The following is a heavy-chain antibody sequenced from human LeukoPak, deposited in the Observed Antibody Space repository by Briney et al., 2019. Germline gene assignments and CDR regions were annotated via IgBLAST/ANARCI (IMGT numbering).Heavy chain of an antibody. D-gene: IGHD2-2*01. V-gene: IGHV3-30*04. CDR1: GFTFSSYA. Sequence: GGSLRLSCAASGFTFSSYAMHWVRQAPGKGLEWVAVISYDGSNKYYADSVKGRFTISRDNSKNTLYLQMNSLRAEDTAVYYCARERWDIVVVPAAINYYYYMDVWGKGTTVTVSS. J-gene: IGHJ6*03. CDR3: ARERWDIVVVPAAINYYYYMDV. CDR2: ISYDGSNK.